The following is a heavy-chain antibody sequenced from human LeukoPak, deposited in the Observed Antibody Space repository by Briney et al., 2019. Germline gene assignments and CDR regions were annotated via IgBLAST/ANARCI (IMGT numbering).Heavy chain of an antibody. Sequence: GGSLTLSYAASGFTFSSYAMSWVRQAPGKGLDWVSAISISGENTYYADSVKGLFTISRDTSRNTLYLQMHSLRAEDPAVYYCARLISTSSSRFTDYWGQGTLVTVSS. D-gene: IGHD6-6*01. CDR2: ISISGENT. J-gene: IGHJ4*02. V-gene: IGHV3-23*01. CDR3: ARLISTSSSRFTDY. CDR1: GFTFSSYA.